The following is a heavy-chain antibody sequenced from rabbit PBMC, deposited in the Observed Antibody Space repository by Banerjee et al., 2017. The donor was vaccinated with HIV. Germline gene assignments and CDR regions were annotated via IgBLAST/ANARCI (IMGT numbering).Heavy chain of an antibody. CDR1: GFSFSSSYW. Sequence: QEQLEESGGGLVKPEGSLTLTCTASGFSFSSSYWICWVRQAPGKGLEWIACIDVGSSGSTYYASWAKGRFTISKASSTTVTLQMTSLTAADTATYFCARGGYGWLLYFSLWGPGTLVTVS. D-gene: IGHD6-1*01. CDR2: IDVGSSGST. V-gene: IGHV1S45*01. J-gene: IGHJ4*01. CDR3: ARGGYGWLLYFSL.